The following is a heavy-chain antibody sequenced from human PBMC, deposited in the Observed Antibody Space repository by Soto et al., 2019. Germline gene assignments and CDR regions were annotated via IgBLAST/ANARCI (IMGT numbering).Heavy chain of an antibody. CDR1: GGSISNYY. CDR3: ASGVPAAGTDRFDP. D-gene: IGHD6-13*01. Sequence: SETLSLTCTVSGGSISNYYWSWIRQSAEKRLEWIGRVSSTGSSYYNPSLKSRVTISVDTSKNQVSLNMTCGTAADTAVYYCASGVPAAGTDRFDPWGQGTLVTVSS. J-gene: IGHJ5*02. CDR2: VSSTGSS. V-gene: IGHV4-4*07.